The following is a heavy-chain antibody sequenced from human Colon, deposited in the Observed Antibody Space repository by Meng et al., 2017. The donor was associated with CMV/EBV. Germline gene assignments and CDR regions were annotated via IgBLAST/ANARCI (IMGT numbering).Heavy chain of an antibody. V-gene: IGHV3-48*01. CDR1: GFTFSTFA. Sequence: GGSLRLSCAASGFTFSTFAMHWVRQAPGKGLEWVAYISENARTTYYAESVKGRFTISRDNAKNSLYLQMNSLRAEDTALYYCARALSGDGMDVWGQGTTVTVSS. CDR2: ISENARTT. D-gene: IGHD3-10*01. CDR3: ARALSGDGMDV. J-gene: IGHJ6*02.